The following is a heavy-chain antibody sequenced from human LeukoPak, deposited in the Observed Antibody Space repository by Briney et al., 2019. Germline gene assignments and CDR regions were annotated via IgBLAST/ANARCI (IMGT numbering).Heavy chain of an antibody. D-gene: IGHD4-17*01. V-gene: IGHV4-38-2*02. CDR3: ARVNDGDRYYYYYYMDV. J-gene: IGHJ6*03. Sequence: SETLSLTCTVSGYSIRSGHFWAWIRQPPGKGLEWIGSIYHSGSTDYNPALKSRVTISVDTSKNQFSLKLSSVTAADTAVYYCARVNDGDRYYYYYYMDVWGKGTTVTVSS. CDR2: IYHSGST. CDR1: GYSIRSGHF.